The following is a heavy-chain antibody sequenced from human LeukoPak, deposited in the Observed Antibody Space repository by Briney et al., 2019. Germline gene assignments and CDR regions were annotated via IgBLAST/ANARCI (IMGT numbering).Heavy chain of an antibody. J-gene: IGHJ4*02. CDR3: ARHRVTTREGDFDY. D-gene: IGHD1-14*01. CDR1: RCSISSGYY. V-gene: IGHV4-38-2*01. Sequence: SETLSLTCAVSRCSISSGYYWGWIRQPPGKGLEWIGSIFNSGNTYYNPSLKSRVTISVDTSKNQFSLKLSSVTAADTAVYYCARHRVTTREGDFDYWGQGTLVTVSS. CDR2: IFNSGNT.